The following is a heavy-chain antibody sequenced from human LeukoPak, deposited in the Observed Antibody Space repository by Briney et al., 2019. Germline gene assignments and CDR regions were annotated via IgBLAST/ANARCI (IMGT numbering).Heavy chain of an antibody. CDR3: ARGGAARPWAFDI. Sequence: SQTLSLTCTVSGGSISSGSYYWSWIRQPAGKVLEWIGRIYTSGSTNYNPSLKSRVTISVDTSKNQFSLKLSSVTAADTAVYYCARGGAARPWAFDIWGQGTMVTVSS. J-gene: IGHJ3*02. CDR1: GGSISSGSYY. V-gene: IGHV4-61*02. D-gene: IGHD6-6*01. CDR2: IYTSGST.